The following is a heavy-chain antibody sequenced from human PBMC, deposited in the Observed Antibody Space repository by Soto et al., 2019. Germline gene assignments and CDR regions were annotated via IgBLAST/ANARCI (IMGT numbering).Heavy chain of an antibody. D-gene: IGHD3-22*01. J-gene: IGHJ4*02. CDR2: ISYDENNK. Sequence: PGGSLRLSCAASGFTFSNYVMHWVRQAPGKGLEWVAVISYDENNKYYADSVKGRFTISRDNSKNTLYLQMNSLRAEDTAVYYCAKFSYDSSGYLFDYWGQGTLVTVSS. CDR1: GFTFSNYV. CDR3: AKFSYDSSGYLFDY. V-gene: IGHV3-30*18.